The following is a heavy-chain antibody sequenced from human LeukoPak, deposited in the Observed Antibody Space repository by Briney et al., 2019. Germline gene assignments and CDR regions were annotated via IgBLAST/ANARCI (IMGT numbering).Heavy chain of an antibody. Sequence: GGSLRLFCAASGLTFSNYWMHWVRHVPGKGLLWVSGINTDGRTTVYADSVKGRFTISRDNAKNTLYLQMNSPTIEDTAVYYCVVDFQYNCPWGQGTLVTVSS. CDR3: VVDFQYNCP. V-gene: IGHV3-74*01. CDR1: GLTFSNYW. J-gene: IGHJ5*02. CDR2: INTDGRTT. D-gene: IGHD5-24*01.